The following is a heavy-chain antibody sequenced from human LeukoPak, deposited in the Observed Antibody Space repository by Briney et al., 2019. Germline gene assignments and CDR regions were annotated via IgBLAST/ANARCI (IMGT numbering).Heavy chain of an antibody. CDR1: GFTFDDYA. V-gene: IGHV3-9*01. Sequence: GGSLRLSCAASGFTFDDYAMHWVRQAPGKGLEWVSGISWNSGCIGYADSVKGRFTISRDNAKNSLYLQMNSLRAEDTALYYCAKDWRDWGQGTLVTVSS. CDR2: ISWNSGCI. J-gene: IGHJ4*02. CDR3: AKDWRD.